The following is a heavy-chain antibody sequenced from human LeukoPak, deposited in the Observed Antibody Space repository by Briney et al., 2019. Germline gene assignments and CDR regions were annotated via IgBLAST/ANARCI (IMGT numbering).Heavy chain of an antibody. CDR1: EFSFSSYD. CDR3: VRDLNYAFDI. Sequence: PGGSLRLSCTASEFSFSSYDMNWIRQAPGKGLEWVSHISRNGAVYHADSVKGRFTSSRDNAKNSLYLQMNSLRVEDTAVYYCVRDLNYAFDIWAQGTMVTVSS. V-gene: IGHV3-48*03. CDR2: ISRNGAV. J-gene: IGHJ3*02.